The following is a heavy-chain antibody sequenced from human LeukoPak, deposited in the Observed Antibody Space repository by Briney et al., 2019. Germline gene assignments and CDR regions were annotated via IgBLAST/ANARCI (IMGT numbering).Heavy chain of an antibody. J-gene: IGHJ4*02. D-gene: IGHD4-17*01. Sequence: SQTLSLTCTVSGGSISSGSYYWSWIRQPAGKGLEWIGRIYTSGSTNYNPSLKSRVTISVDTSKNQFSLKLSSVTAADTAVYYCARDSVTPASNFDYWGQGTLVTVSS. V-gene: IGHV4-61*02. CDR3: ARDSVTPASNFDY. CDR1: GGSISSGSYY. CDR2: IYTSGST.